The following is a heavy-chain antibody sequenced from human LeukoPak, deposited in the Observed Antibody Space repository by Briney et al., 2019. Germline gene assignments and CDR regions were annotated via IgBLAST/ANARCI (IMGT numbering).Heavy chain of an antibody. CDR3: AREYNSGPKQTDAYI. J-gene: IGHJ3*02. Sequence: GGSLRLSCAASGFTLSNHWMHWVRQDPGKGLVWVSRISGDEIWTSYADSVKGRFIISRDNAKDTLYLQMNSLRTEDTAVYYCAREYNSGPKQTDAYIWGQGTMVTVSS. CDR1: GFTLSNHW. V-gene: IGHV3-74*01. CDR2: ISGDEIWT. D-gene: IGHD3-22*01.